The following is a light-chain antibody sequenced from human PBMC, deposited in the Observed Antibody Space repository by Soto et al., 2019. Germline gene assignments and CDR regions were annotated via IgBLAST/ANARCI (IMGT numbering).Light chain of an antibody. Sequence: QSVLTQPPSVSGAPGQRVTISCTGSSSNIGAGYDVHWYQQLPGTAPKLLIYGNSNRPSGVPDRFSGSKSGTSASLAITGLQAEAEADYYCQSYDSSLNGRVFGGGTKLTVL. CDR1: SSNIGAGYD. J-gene: IGLJ3*02. CDR2: GNS. CDR3: QSYDSSLNGRV. V-gene: IGLV1-40*01.